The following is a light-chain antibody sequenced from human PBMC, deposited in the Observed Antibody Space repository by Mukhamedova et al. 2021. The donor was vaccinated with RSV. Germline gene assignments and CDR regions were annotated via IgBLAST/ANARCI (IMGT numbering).Light chain of an antibody. V-gene: IGKV1-27*01. CDR2: GAS. CDR3: QKYNSAPRM. Sequence: WYQRRVHGTAPKLLIYGASTLQSGVPSRFSGSGFGTDFTLTITSLQPEDIATYYCQKYNSAPRMFGQGPRWKSN. J-gene: IGKJ1*01.